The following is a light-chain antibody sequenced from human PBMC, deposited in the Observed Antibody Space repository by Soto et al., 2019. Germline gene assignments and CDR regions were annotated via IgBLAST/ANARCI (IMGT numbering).Light chain of an antibody. CDR1: QVISNY. J-gene: IGKJ1*01. CDR3: QKYNSAPRT. CDR2: AAS. Sequence: DIKMTKSPSSLSASVGDRVTITCRASQVISNYLAGYHQKPGKVPKLLISAASTLQSGVPSRFSGSGSGTDFTLTISSLQPEDVVTYYCQKYNSAPRTFGQGTKVEIK. V-gene: IGKV1-27*01.